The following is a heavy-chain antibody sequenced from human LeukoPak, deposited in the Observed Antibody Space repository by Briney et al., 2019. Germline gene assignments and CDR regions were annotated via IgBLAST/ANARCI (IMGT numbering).Heavy chain of an antibody. V-gene: IGHV3-48*02. D-gene: IGHD3-22*01. Sequence: GGSLRLSCAGTGFTFSSYSMNWVRQAPGKGLEWVSYISGSSSIIYNADSVKGRFTISRDNAKNSLYLQMNSLRDEDTAVCYCARGDSSGYGPDHWGQGTLVTVSS. CDR3: ARGDSSGYGPDH. CDR2: ISGSSSII. J-gene: IGHJ5*02. CDR1: GFTFSSYS.